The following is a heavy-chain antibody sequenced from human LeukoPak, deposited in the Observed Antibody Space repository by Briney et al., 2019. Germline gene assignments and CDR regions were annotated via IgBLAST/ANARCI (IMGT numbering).Heavy chain of an antibody. V-gene: IGHV3-23*01. CDR1: EFTFDNYA. J-gene: IGHJ4*02. Sequence: PGGSLRPSCAASEFTFDNYAMSWVRQAPGKGLEWVSVISGSGYYSYYADSVKDRFTVSRDNSKTTLYLQMNSLRAEDTAVYYCASGGPRSSSTWTDGWGQGTLVTVSS. D-gene: IGHD6-13*01. CDR3: ASGGPRSSSTWTDG. CDR2: ISGSGYYS.